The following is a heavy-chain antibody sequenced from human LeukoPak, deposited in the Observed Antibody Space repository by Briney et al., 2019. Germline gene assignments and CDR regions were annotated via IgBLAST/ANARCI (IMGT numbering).Heavy chain of an antibody. CDR2: IIPIFGTA. CDR1: GGTFSSYA. D-gene: IGHD4-17*01. V-gene: IGHV1-69*13. J-gene: IGHJ4*02. CDR3: ARAPLGDYHLDY. Sequence: GASVKVSCKASGGTFSSYAISWVRQAPGQGLEWMGGIIPIFGTANYAQKFQGRVTITADESTSTAYMELSSLRSEDTAVYYCARAPLGDYHLDYWGQGTLVTVSS.